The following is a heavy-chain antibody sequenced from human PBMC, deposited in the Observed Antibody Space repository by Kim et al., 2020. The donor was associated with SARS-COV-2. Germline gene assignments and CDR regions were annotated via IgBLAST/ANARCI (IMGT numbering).Heavy chain of an antibody. CDR3: ARNGSSWAGYFQH. D-gene: IGHD6-13*01. V-gene: IGHV4-34*01. J-gene: IGHJ1*01. CDR1: GGSFSGYY. CDR2: INHSGST. Sequence: SETLSLTCAVYGGSFSGYYWSWIRQPPGKGLEWIGEINHSGSTNYNPSLKSRVTISVDTSKNQFSLKLSSVTAADTAVYYCARNGSSWAGYFQHWGQGTLVTVSS.